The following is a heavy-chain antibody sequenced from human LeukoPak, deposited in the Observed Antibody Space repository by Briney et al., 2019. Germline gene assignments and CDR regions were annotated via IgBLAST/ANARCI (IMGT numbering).Heavy chain of an antibody. D-gene: IGHD4-23*01. CDR2: FDPEDGET. CDR3: ATDCGNSGAFDI. Sequence: VASVKVSCKVSGYTLTELSMHWVRQAPGKGLEWMGGFDPEDGETIYAQKFQGRVTMTEDTSTDTAYMELSSLRSEDTAVYYCATDCGNSGAFDIWGQGTMVTVSS. J-gene: IGHJ3*02. V-gene: IGHV1-24*01. CDR1: GYTLTELS.